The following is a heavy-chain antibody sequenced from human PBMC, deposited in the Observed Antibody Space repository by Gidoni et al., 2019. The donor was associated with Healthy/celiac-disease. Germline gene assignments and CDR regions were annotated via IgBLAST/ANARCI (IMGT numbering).Heavy chain of an antibody. D-gene: IGHD1-26*01. CDR1: GFTFSDYY. CDR3: ASSVGATLYAFDI. Sequence: QVQLVESGGGLVKPGGSLRLSCAASGFTFSDYYMSWIRQAPGKGLEWVSYISSSSSYTNYADSVKGRFTISRDNAKNSLYLQMNSLRAEDTAVYYCASSVGATLYAFDIWGQGTMVTVSS. CDR2: ISSSSSYT. V-gene: IGHV3-11*06. J-gene: IGHJ3*02.